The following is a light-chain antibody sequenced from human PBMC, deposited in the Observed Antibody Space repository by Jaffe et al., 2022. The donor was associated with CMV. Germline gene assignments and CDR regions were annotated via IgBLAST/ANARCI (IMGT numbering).Light chain of an antibody. V-gene: IGLV4-69*01. CDR2: VNNDGTH. CDR3: QTWDTGIRV. Sequence: QLVLTQSPSASASLGASVKLTCTVSSGHSNYAIAWHQQQPDKGPRYLMKVNNDGTHSKGDGIPDRFSGSSSGAERYLIISSLQSEDEADYYCQTWDTGIRVFGGGTKVTVL. J-gene: IGLJ3*02. CDR1: SGHSNYA.